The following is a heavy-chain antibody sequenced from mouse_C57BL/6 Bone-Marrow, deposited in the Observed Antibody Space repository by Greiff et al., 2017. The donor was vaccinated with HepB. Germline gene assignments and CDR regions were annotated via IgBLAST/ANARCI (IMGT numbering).Heavy chain of an antibody. CDR3: ARSRNYYYGSRYFDV. CDR2: INPSNGGT. Sequence: QVHVKQPGTELVKPGASVKLSCKASGYTFTSYWMHWVKQRPGQGLEWIGNINPSNGGTNYNEKFKSKATLTVDKSSSTAYMQLSSLTSEDSAVYYCARSRNYYYGSRYFDVWGTGTTVTVSS. V-gene: IGHV1-53*01. J-gene: IGHJ1*03. D-gene: IGHD1-1*01. CDR1: GYTFTSYW.